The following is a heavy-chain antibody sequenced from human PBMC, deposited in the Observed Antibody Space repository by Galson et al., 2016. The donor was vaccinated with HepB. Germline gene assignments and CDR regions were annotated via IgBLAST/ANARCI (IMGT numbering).Heavy chain of an antibody. J-gene: IGHJ4*02. D-gene: IGHD4/OR15-4a*01. V-gene: IGHV3-7*01. Sequence: SLRLSCAASGFSFRSSWMAWVRQAPGKGLEWVSNINDDGALKNYMDSMRGRLTITRDNAKNTLYLQLTRLRAEETAIYYCARDPGFGAFDYWGKGSLATVSS. CDR2: INDDGALK. CDR3: ARDPGFGAFDY. CDR1: GFSFRSSW.